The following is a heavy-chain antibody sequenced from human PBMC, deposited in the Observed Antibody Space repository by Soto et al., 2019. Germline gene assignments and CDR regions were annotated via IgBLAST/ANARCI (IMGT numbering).Heavy chain of an antibody. Sequence: SLRLSCAASGFTFSSYAMHWVRQAPGKGLEWVAVISYDGSNKYYADSVKGRFTISRDNSKKTLYLQMNSLRAEDTAVYYCARAPGIRYFDWLLLGYWGQGTLVTVSS. CDR3: ARAPGIRYFDWLLLGY. CDR2: ISYDGSNK. V-gene: IGHV3-30-3*01. D-gene: IGHD3-9*01. J-gene: IGHJ4*02. CDR1: GFTFSSYA.